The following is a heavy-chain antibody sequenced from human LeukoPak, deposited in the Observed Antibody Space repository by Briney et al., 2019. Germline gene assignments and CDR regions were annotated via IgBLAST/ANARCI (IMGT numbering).Heavy chain of an antibody. D-gene: IGHD2-2*03. Sequence: SETLSLTCAVYGGSFSGYYWSWIRQPPGKGLEWIGEINHSGSTNYNPSLKSRVTISVDTSKNQFSLKLSSVTAADTAVYYCAITWILVPGGYYYGMDVWGQGTTVTVSS. CDR1: GGSFSGYY. V-gene: IGHV4-34*01. J-gene: IGHJ6*02. CDR3: AITWILVPGGYYYGMDV. CDR2: INHSGST.